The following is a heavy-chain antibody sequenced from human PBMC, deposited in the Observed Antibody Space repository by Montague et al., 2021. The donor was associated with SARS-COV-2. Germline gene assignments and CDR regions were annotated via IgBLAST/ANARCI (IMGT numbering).Heavy chain of an antibody. Sequence: SETLSLTCAVYGGSFSGYYWSWIRQPPGKGLEWIGEINHSGSTNYNPSLKSRVTISIDTSKNQFSLKLSSVTAADTAVYYCARVIDCSGGSCYSEWDPYYYYGMDVWGQGTTVTVSS. CDR1: GGSFSGYY. CDR2: INHSGST. D-gene: IGHD2-15*01. CDR3: ARVIDCSGGSCYSEWDPYYYYGMDV. J-gene: IGHJ6*02. V-gene: IGHV4-34*01.